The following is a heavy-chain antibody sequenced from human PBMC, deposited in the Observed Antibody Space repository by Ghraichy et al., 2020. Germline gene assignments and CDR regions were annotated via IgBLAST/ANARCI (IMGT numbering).Heavy chain of an antibody. J-gene: IGHJ4*01. CDR3: ARDYFDSGGYPSVGAY. V-gene: IGHV3-23*01. Sequence: GGSLRLSCAASEFTFGSYAMNWVRQAPGKGLEWVSAVSGTSDNTFYADSVNGRFTIFRDNSKNTLYLQMNSLRAEDTAVYYCARDYFDSGGYPSVGAYWRHGTLVIVSS. CDR1: EFTFGSYA. CDR2: VSGTSDNT. D-gene: IGHD3-22*01.